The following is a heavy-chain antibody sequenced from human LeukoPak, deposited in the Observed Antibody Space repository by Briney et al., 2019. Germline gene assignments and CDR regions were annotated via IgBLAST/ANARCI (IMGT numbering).Heavy chain of an antibody. Sequence: SETLSLTCAVYGGSFSGYYWSWIRQPAGKGLEWIGRIYSSGSTNHNPSLKSRVTMSVDTSKNQFSLKLNSVTAADTAMYYCARVGWELYDAFDIWGQGTMVTVSS. CDR2: IYSSGST. V-gene: IGHV4-59*10. J-gene: IGHJ3*02. CDR1: GGSFSGYY. D-gene: IGHD1-26*01. CDR3: ARVGWELYDAFDI.